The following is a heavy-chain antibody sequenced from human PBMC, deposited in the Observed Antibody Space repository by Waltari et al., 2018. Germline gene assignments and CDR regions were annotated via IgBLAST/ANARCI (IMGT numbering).Heavy chain of an antibody. V-gene: IGHV1-2*06. Sequence: YTFTGFYIYWMRQAPGQGLEYMGRINPDSGATDYAQKFEGRLTMTRDTSINTAYMEMSSLTPDDTAVFYCARDHHSDCPGGVCFHFDYWGQGTLVTVSS. CDR3: ARDHHSDCPGGVCFHFDY. J-gene: IGHJ4*02. D-gene: IGHD2-8*02. CDR2: INPDSGAT. CDR1: YTFTGFY.